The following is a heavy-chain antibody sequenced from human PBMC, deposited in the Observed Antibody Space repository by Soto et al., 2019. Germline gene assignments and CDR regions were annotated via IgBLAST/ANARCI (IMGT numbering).Heavy chain of an antibody. V-gene: IGHV4-34*01. CDR3: ARGRHYYVSYYYYYGMDV. Sequence: SETLSLTCAVYGGSFSGYYWSWTRQPPGKGLEWIGEINHSGSTNYNPSLKSRVTISVDTSKNQFSLKLSSVTAADTAVYYCARGRHYYVSYYYYYGMDVWGQGTTVTVSS. CDR2: INHSGST. CDR1: GGSFSGYY. D-gene: IGHD3-10*02. J-gene: IGHJ6*02.